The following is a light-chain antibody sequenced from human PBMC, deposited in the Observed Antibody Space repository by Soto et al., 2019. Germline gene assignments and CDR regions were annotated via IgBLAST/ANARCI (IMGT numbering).Light chain of an antibody. V-gene: IGLV2-14*01. CDR2: DVS. CDR1: SSDVGGYNY. J-gene: IGLJ2*01. Sequence: QSALTQPASVSGSPGQSITISCTGTSSDVGGYNYVSWYHQHPGKAPKLMIYDVSNRPSGVSNRFSGSKSGNTASLTISGLQAEDEADYYCSSYTSSSTYVVFGGGTKLPVL. CDR3: SSYTSSSTYVV.